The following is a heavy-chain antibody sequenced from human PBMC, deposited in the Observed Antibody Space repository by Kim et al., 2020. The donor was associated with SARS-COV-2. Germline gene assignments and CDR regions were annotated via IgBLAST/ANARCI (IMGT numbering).Heavy chain of an antibody. V-gene: IGHV1-18*04. J-gene: IGHJ6*02. CDR3: ARDRPPDSGSYYYYYYGMDV. CDR2: ISAYNGNT. D-gene: IGHD1-26*01. CDR1: GYTFTSYG. Sequence: ASVKVSCKASGYTFTSYGISWVRQAPGQGLEWMGWISAYNGNTNYAQKLQGRVTMTTDTSTSTAYMELRSLRSDDTAVYYCARDRPPDSGSYYYYYYGMDVWGQGTTVTVSS.